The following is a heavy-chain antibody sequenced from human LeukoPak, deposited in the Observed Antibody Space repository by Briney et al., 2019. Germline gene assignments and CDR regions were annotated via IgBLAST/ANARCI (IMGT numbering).Heavy chain of an antibody. Sequence: ASVKVSRKASGYTVTSYDIIWGRQATGQGRECMGWMNPNSGNTGYAQTFQGQVTMTRNTSISIAYMELSRLRSEHTAVYYCARGTTVTWGQGTLVTVSS. CDR2: MNPNSGNT. CDR1: GYTVTSYD. CDR3: ARGTTVT. J-gene: IGHJ4*02. D-gene: IGHD4-17*01. V-gene: IGHV1-8*01.